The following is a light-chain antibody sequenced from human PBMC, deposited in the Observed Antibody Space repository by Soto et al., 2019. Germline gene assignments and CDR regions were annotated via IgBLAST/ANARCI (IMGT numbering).Light chain of an antibody. Sequence: QSALTQPASVSGSPGQSITISCTGPSSDIGYNSVSWYQLHPVKAPKLMIYEVSNRPSGVSIRFSGSKSGDTASLTISGLRAEDEADYYCSSHTGDSYVFGSGTKLTVL. V-gene: IGLV2-14*01. J-gene: IGLJ1*01. CDR1: SSDIGYNS. CDR2: EVS. CDR3: SSHTGDSYV.